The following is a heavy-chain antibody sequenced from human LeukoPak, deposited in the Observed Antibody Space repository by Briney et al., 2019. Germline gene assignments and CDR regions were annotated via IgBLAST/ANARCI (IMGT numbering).Heavy chain of an antibody. Sequence: GGSLRLSCAASGFTFSTFGIHWVRQAPGKGLEWVAAISPDGNSEYYADSVKGRFTISRDNSKHMIYLQMNSLRGEDSAVYYCAKVNNYDDYWGQGTLVTVSS. CDR1: GFTFSTFG. CDR2: ISPDGNSE. CDR3: AKVNNYDDY. D-gene: IGHD1/OR15-1a*01. V-gene: IGHV3-30*18. J-gene: IGHJ4*02.